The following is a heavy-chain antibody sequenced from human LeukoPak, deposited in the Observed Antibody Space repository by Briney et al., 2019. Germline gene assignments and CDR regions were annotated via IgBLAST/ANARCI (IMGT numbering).Heavy chain of an antibody. CDR1: GFTFNSYS. V-gene: IGHV3-48*01. Sequence: GGSLRLSCAASGFTFNSYSMNWVRQAPGKGLEWVSYISSGSSTIYYADSVKGRFTISRDNAKNSLYLQMNSLRAEDTAVYCCAREDYGEAFDYWGQGTLVTVSS. CDR2: ISSGSSTI. J-gene: IGHJ4*02. CDR3: AREDYGEAFDY. D-gene: IGHD4-17*01.